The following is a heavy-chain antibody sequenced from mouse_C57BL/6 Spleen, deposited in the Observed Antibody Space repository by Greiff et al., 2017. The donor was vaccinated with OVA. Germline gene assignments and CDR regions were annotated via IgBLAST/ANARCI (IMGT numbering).Heavy chain of an antibody. CDR1: GYTFTSYW. CDR2: IYPGSGST. CDR3: ASSDGYFWYFDV. V-gene: IGHV1-55*01. D-gene: IGHD2-3*01. J-gene: IGHJ1*03. Sequence: QVQLKQPGAELVKPGASVKMSCKASGYTFTSYWITWVKQRPGQGLEWIGDIYPGSGSTNYNEKFKSKATLTVDTSSSTAYMQLSSLTSEDSAVYYCASSDGYFWYFDVWGTGTTVTVSS.